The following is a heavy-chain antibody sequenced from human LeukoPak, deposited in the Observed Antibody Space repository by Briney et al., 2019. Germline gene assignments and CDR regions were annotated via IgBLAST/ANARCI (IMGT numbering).Heavy chain of an antibody. CDR3: ARLPQNYDSSGYYLDY. J-gene: IGHJ4*02. CDR1: GYSFTSYW. Sequence: GESLKISCKGSGYSFTSYWIDWVRQMPGKGLEWMGIIYPGDSDTRYSPSFQGQVTISADKSISTAYLQWSSLKASDTAMYYCARLPQNYDSSGYYLDYWGQGTLVTVSS. V-gene: IGHV5-51*01. CDR2: IYPGDSDT. D-gene: IGHD3-22*01.